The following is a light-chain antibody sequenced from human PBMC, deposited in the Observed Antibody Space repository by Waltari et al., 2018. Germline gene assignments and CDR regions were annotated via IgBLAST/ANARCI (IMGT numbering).Light chain of an antibody. Sequence: DIQMTQSPSSLSASVGDRVTITCQASQDISNYLNWYQQKPGKAPKLLIYDASNLETGVPSRFSGSGSGTDFTFTISSLQPEDVAVYYCQQYYGTPYTFGQGTKLDIK. CDR2: DAS. CDR1: QDISNY. V-gene: IGKV1-33*01. J-gene: IGKJ2*01. CDR3: QQYYGTPYT.